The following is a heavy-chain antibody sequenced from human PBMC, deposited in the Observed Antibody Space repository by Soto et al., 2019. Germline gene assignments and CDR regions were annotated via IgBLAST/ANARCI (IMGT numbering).Heavy chain of an antibody. Sequence: PGRSLRVSCSSSGFTFSSCSMNWVRQAPGKGLECVSFISGSGDTKYYADSVKGRFTISRDNAKNSLYLQMSSLRDEDTAVYYCAKYCSSDVCFDYWGQGTPVTVSS. D-gene: IGHD2-8*01. CDR1: GFTFSSCS. CDR3: AKYCSSDVCFDY. CDR2: ISGSGDTK. J-gene: IGHJ4*02. V-gene: IGHV3-48*02.